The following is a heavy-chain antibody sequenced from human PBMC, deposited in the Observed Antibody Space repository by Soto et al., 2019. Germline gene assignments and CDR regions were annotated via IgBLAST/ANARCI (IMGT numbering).Heavy chain of an antibody. CDR2: INAGYGNT. Sequence: VASVKVSCKASGYTFSSYAMHWVRQAPGQRLEWMGWINAGYGNTKSSQKFQDRVTISRDTSASTAYMELTSLRSEDTAVYYCARDTGDGNFDFWGQVPLVTFSS. CDR1: GYTFSSYA. CDR3: ARDTGDGNFDF. D-gene: IGHD7-27*01. J-gene: IGHJ4*02. V-gene: IGHV1-3*01.